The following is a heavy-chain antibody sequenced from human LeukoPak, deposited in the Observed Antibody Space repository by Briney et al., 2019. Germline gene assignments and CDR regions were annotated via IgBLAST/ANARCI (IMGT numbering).Heavy chain of an antibody. Sequence: PGRSLRLSCAASGFTFSRYGMHWVRRAPGKGLEGVAVISYDGSNKFYADSVKGRFTISRDNSKNTLYLQMNSLRAEDTAVYYCAKDLGRSGWYYFDYWGQGTLVTVSS. V-gene: IGHV3-30*18. CDR1: GFTFSRYG. CDR2: ISYDGSNK. CDR3: AKDLGRSGWYYFDY. J-gene: IGHJ4*02. D-gene: IGHD6-19*01.